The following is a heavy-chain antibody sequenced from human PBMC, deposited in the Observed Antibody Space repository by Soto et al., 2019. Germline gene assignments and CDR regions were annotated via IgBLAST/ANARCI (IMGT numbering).Heavy chain of an antibody. D-gene: IGHD6-19*01. CDR3: ARAGYSSGWLPLDY. Sequence: QVQLVQSGAEVKKPGASVKVSCKASGYTFTSYDINWVRQATGQGLEWMGWMNPNSGNTGYAQKFQGRVTMTMNTSISTAYMELSSLRSEDTAVYYCARAGYSSGWLPLDYWGQGTLVTVSS. CDR2: MNPNSGNT. V-gene: IGHV1-8*01. CDR1: GYTFTSYD. J-gene: IGHJ4*02.